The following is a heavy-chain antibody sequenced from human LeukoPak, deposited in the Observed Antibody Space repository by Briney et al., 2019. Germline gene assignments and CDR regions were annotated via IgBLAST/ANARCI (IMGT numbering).Heavy chain of an antibody. CDR1: GFTFSSYS. J-gene: IGHJ3*02. V-gene: IGHV3-48*02. CDR3: ARDNFDAFDI. CDR2: ISRSSSNI. Sequence: PGGSPRLSCAASGFTFSSYSMNWVRQAPGKGLEWVSYISRSSSNIYYADSVKGRFTISRDNAKNFLYLQMNSLRDEDTAMYYCARDNFDAFDIWGQGTMVTVSS. D-gene: IGHD1-20*01.